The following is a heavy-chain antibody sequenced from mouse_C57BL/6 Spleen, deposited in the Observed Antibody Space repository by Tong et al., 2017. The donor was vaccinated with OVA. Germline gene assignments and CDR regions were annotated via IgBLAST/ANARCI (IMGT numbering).Heavy chain of an antibody. J-gene: IGHJ4*01. D-gene: IGHD2-4*01. CDR3: ARQDGIYYDYDGAMDY. CDR2: ISSGGSYT. CDR1: GFTFSSYG. Sequence: EVQLQESGGGLVKPGGSLKLSCAASGFTFSSYGMSWVRQTPDKRLEWVATISSGGSYTYYPDSVKGRFTIARDNAKNTIYLQMSSLKSEDTAMYYCARQDGIYYDYDGAMDYWGQGTSVTVSS. V-gene: IGHV5-6*01.